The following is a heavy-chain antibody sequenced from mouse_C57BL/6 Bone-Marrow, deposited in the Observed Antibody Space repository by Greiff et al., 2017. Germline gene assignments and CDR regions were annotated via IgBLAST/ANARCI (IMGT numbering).Heavy chain of an antibody. CDR1: GFTFSSYG. D-gene: IGHD4-1*01. Sequence: EVMLVESGGDLVKPGGSLKLSCAASGFTFSSYGMSWVRQTPDKRLEWVATISSGGSYTYSPDSVKGRFTISRDNAKNTLYLQMSSLKSEDTAMYYCARHVSTGGLAYGGQGTLVTVSA. CDR2: ISSGGSYT. CDR3: ARHVSTGGLAY. V-gene: IGHV5-6*02. J-gene: IGHJ3*01.